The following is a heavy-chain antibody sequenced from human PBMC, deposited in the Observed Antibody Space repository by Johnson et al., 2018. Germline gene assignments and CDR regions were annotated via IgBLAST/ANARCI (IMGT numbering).Heavy chain of an antibody. CDR1: GYTFTNYY. V-gene: IGHV1-46*01. J-gene: IGHJ3*02. D-gene: IGHD4-17*01. CDR3: ARKAYGNKAFDI. CDR2: INPSGGAS. Sequence: VQLVESGAEVEKPGSSXNVSCEASGYTFTNYYIFWVRQAPGQGLEWMGIINPSGGASTYAQKFQGRLTMTRDTSTSTVYMELSSLRSEDTAVYYCARKAYGNKAFDIWGQGTMVTVSS.